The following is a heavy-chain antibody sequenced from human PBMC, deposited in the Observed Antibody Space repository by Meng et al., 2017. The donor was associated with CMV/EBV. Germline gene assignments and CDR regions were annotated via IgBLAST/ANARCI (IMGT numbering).Heavy chain of an antibody. CDR1: GGSISSGDYY. CDR2: IYYSGST. D-gene: IGHD2-2*01. V-gene: IGHV4-30-4*08. CDR3: ARGVAPIVVVPAAMSRRGMDV. J-gene: IGHJ6*02. Sequence: SETLSLTYTVSGGSISSGDYYWNWIRQPPGKGLEWIGYIYYSGSTYYNPSLKSRVTISVDTSKNQFSLKLSSVTAADTAVYYCARGVAPIVVVPAAMSRRGMDVWGQGTTVTVSS.